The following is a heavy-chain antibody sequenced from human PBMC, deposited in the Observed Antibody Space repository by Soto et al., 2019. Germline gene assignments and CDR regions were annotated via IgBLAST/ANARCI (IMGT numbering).Heavy chain of an antibody. J-gene: IGHJ4*02. D-gene: IGHD6-19*01. CDR1: GGSISSDD. V-gene: IGHV4-59*12. CDR3: AGAGGLGAVAVDY. CDR2: IYYSGST. Sequence: TSETLSLTCTVSGGSISSDDWSWIPQPPGKGLEWIGYIYYSGSTNYNPSLKSRVTISVDTSKNHFSLKLSSLTAADTAVYYCAGAGGLGAVAVDYWGQGTLVTVSS.